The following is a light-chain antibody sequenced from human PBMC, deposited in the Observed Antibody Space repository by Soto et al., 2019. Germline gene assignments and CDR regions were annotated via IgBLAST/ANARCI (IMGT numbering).Light chain of an antibody. V-gene: IGKV3D-20*02. J-gene: IGKJ5*01. CDR3: QQRSHWPPIT. CDR2: GAS. CDR1: QSVTSTY. Sequence: DIVLTQSPGTLSLSPGERATLSCRASQSVTSTYLAWYKHKPGQPPRLLIFGASSRATGVPDRFSGSGSGTDFTLTISSLEPEDAGIYYCQQRSHWPPITFGQGTRLEIK.